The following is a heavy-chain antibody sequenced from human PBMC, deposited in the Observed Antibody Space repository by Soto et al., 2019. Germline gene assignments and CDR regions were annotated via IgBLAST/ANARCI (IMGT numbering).Heavy chain of an antibody. CDR3: ASPPSLDYYDSSGYYRPAYFDY. CDR2: IIPIFGTA. J-gene: IGHJ4*02. CDR1: GGTFSSYA. Sequence: ASVKVSCKASGGTFSSYAISWVRQAPGQGLEWMGGIIPIFGTANYAQNFQGRVTITADKSTSTAYMELSSLRSEDTAVYYCASPPSLDYYDSSGYYRPAYFDYWGQGTLVTVSS. V-gene: IGHV1-69*06. D-gene: IGHD3-22*01.